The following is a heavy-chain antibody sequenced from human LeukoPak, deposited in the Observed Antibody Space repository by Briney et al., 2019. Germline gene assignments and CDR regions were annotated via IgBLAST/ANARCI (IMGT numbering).Heavy chain of an antibody. V-gene: IGHV3-30*04. CDR2: ISYDGSNK. Sequence: GRSLRLACAAAGLTLSSYAMHSVHQAPGKGLEWVAVISYDGSNKYYADSVKGRFTISRDNAKNSLYLQMNSLRAADTAVYYCATSRTLDYWGQGTLVTVSS. J-gene: IGHJ4*02. CDR1: GLTLSSYA. CDR3: ATSRTLDY. D-gene: IGHD2-2*01.